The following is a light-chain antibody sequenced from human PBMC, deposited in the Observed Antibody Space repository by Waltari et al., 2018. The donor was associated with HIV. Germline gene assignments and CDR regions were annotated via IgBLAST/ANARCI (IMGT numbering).Light chain of an antibody. J-gene: IGKJ1*01. Sequence: DIQMTQSPSTLSASVGDRVTITCRASQSISSWLAWYQPKPGKAPKLLSYKASSLESGVPSRFSGSGSVTEFTLTISSLQPDDFATYYCQQYNSYPWTFGQGTKVEIK. CDR3: QQYNSYPWT. CDR2: KAS. V-gene: IGKV1-5*03. CDR1: QSISSW.